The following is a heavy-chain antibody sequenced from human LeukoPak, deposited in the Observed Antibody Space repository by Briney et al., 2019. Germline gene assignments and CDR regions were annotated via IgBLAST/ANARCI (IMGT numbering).Heavy chain of an antibody. CDR2: VDHSGRT. Sequence: PGGSLRLSCAASGFSFSSYALSWVRQAPGKGLEWIGEVDHSGRTNYNPSLKSRVTISEDKSKNQFSLIMSSVTAADTAVYYCAKGDRGGWLDFDSWGQGTLATVSS. CDR3: AKGDRGGWLDFDS. V-gene: IGHV4-4*02. CDR1: GFSFSSYA. D-gene: IGHD3-22*01. J-gene: IGHJ4*02.